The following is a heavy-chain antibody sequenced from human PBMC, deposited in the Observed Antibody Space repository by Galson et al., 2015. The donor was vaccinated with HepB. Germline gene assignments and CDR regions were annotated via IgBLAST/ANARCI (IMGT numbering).Heavy chain of an antibody. CDR1: GFTFSSYW. CDR3: ARDFEYSSSWGELYYYGMDV. Sequence: SLRLSCAASGFTFSSYWMSWVRQAPGKGLEWVANIKQDGSEKYYVDSVKGRFTISRDNAKNSLYLQMNSLRAEDTAVYYCARDFEYSSSWGELYYYGMDVWGQGTTVTVSS. CDR2: IKQDGSEK. D-gene: IGHD6-13*01. V-gene: IGHV3-7*03. J-gene: IGHJ6*02.